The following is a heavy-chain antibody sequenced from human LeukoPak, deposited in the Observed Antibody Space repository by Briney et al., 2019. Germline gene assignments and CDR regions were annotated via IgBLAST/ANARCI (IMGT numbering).Heavy chain of an antibody. D-gene: IGHD6-6*01. CDR2: INPNSGVT. CDR1: GYTFTGYY. CDR3: ARDGRSSSRDH. Sequence: ASVKVSCKASGYTFTGYYMHWFRQAPGQGLEWMGWINPNSGVTNYAQKFQGRVTMTRDTSISTAYMELSRLRSDDTAVYYCARDGRSSSRDHWGQGTLVTVSS. V-gene: IGHV1-2*02. J-gene: IGHJ4*02.